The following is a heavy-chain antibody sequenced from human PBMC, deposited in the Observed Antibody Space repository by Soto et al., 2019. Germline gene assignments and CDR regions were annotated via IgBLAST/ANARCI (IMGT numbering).Heavy chain of an antibody. J-gene: IGHJ4*02. CDR1: GGTFSSYA. Sequence: SVKVSCKASGGTFSSYAISWVRQAPGQGLEWMGGITPIFGTANYAQKFQGRVTITADESTSTAYMELSSLRSEDTAVYYCAIRDGQKTYYYGSGSYFDYFDYWGQGTLVTVSS. D-gene: IGHD3-10*01. V-gene: IGHV1-69*13. CDR2: ITPIFGTA. CDR3: AIRDGQKTYYYGSGSYFDYFDY.